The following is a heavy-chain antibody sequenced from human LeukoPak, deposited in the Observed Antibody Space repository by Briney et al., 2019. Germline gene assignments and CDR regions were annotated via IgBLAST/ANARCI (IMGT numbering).Heavy chain of an antibody. Sequence: GGSLRLSCAASGFTFNRCGMHWVRQAPGKPLEWLAVIIYDGSRQYYTDSVKGRFTISRDNSKNTLFLQMNSLRAEDTAVYYCVKSSGTNDYGMDAWGQGTTVTVPS. V-gene: IGHV3-30*18. CDR1: GFTFNRCG. D-gene: IGHD3-10*01. CDR3: VKSSGTNDYGMDA. CDR2: IIYDGSRQ. J-gene: IGHJ6*02.